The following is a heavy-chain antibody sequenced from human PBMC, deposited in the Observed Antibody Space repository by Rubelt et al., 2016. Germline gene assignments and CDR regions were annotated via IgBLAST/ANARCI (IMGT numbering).Heavy chain of an antibody. D-gene: IGHD2-2*01. CDR3: AKAAHCSSTTCHVHGMDV. Sequence: YAMSWVRQAPGKGLECVSGISGGGGTTYYADSVKGRFTISRDNSKNTLYLQMNSLRAEDTAVYYCAKAAHCSSTTCHVHGMDVWGQGTTVTVSS. CDR2: ISGGGGTT. V-gene: IGHV3-23*01. J-gene: IGHJ6*02. CDR1: YA.